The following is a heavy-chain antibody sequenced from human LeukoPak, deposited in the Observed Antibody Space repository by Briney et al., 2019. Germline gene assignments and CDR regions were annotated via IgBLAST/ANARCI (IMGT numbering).Heavy chain of an antibody. CDR1: GDSVSSGGHY. CDR2: LYYSGST. V-gene: IGHV4-61*08. J-gene: IGHJ3*02. Sequence: SETLSLTCIVSGDSVSSGGHYWSWIRQPPGKGLEWIGYLYYSGSTNYKPSLKSRVTISADMSKNQFSLKLSSVTAADTAVYYCARVSSDALDIWGQGTIVTVSS. CDR3: ARVSSDALDI. D-gene: IGHD3-10*01.